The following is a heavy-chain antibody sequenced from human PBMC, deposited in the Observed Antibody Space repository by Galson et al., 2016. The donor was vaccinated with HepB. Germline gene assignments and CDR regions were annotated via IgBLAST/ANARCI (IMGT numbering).Heavy chain of an antibody. CDR3: AKDVDGSNSFYFDP. Sequence: SVKVSCKASGYTFTHFAMNWVRQAPGQRPEWLGWIHTNTGNPTYAPGLTGRFVFSLDTSVNTAYLQITNLKSEDTAVYYCAKDVDGSNSFYFDPWGPGTLVTVSS. J-gene: IGHJ5*02. D-gene: IGHD2/OR15-2a*01. V-gene: IGHV7-4-1*02. CDR2: IHTNTGNP. CDR1: GYTFTHFA.